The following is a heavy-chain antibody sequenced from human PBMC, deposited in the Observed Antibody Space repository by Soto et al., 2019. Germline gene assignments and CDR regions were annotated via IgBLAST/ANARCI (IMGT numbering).Heavy chain of an antibody. CDR1: GFTFSSYG. J-gene: IGHJ3*02. Sequence: QVHLEESGGGVVQPGTSLRLSCVASGFTFSSYGMHWVRQAPGKGLEWVAVIPNTENKKYYADSVKGRFTISRDNSQNTLILQMDSLMSEDTAMYYCARTAGGRVRGTLDICGQETMVTVS. CDR2: IPNTENKK. V-gene: IGHV3-30-3*01. D-gene: IGHD6-13*01. CDR3: ARTAGGRVRGTLDI.